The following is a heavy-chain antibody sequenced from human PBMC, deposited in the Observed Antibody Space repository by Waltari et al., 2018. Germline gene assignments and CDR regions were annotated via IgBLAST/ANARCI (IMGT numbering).Heavy chain of an antibody. CDR1: GYPFTAYY. CDR3: ARVSGDWLLPYYYYGMGV. D-gene: IGHD3-9*01. CDR2: ISPNSGGT. V-gene: IGHV1-2*02. Sequence: QVQLVQSGAEVKNHGAAVKVSCKASGYPFTAYYIHGVRQAPGQGLEWMGWISPNSGGTDYAQKFQGRVTMTKDTSLSTAYMELTRLRSDDTAVYYCARVSGDWLLPYYYYGMGVWGQGTTVTVSS. J-gene: IGHJ6*02.